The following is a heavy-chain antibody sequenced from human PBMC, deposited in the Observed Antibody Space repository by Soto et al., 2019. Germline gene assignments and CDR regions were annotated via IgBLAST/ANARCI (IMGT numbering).Heavy chain of an antibody. Sequence: QVQLVQSGAEVKKPRSSVKVSCKASGGTFSSYAISWVRQAPGQGLEWMGGIIPIFGTANYAQKFQGRVTITADEATIRVYMALSSLRSEDTAVYYCARAYCTNGVCYDYYFDYWGQGTLVTVSS. D-gene: IGHD2-8*01. CDR2: IIPIFGTA. J-gene: IGHJ4*02. V-gene: IGHV1-69*12. CDR3: ARAYCTNGVCYDYYFDY. CDR1: GGTFSSYA.